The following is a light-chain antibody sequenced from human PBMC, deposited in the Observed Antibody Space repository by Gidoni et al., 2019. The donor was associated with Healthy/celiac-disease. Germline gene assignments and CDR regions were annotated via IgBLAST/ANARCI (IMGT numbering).Light chain of an antibody. CDR1: QRISSY. CDR2: AAS. J-gene: IGKJ2*02. V-gene: IGKV1-39*01. Sequence: DSQRTQSPSSLSASVGDRVTITCRASQRISSYLTWYQQKPGKAPKLLIYAASTMPSGVPSRFSGSGSGTDFTLTISSLQPEDFAAYYCQQNYNSPPCTFGQGTKLEIK. CDR3: QQNYNSPPCT.